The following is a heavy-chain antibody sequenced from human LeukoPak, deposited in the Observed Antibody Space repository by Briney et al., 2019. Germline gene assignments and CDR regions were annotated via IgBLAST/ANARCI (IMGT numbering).Heavy chain of an antibody. CDR3: ARAFQHLGELSLPNY. J-gene: IGHJ4*02. Sequence: ASVKVSCKASGYTFTNYAMNWVRQAPGQGLEWMGWIHPSTGNPTYAQGFTGRFVFSLDTSVSTTYLQISSLKAEDTAVYYCARAFQHLGELSLPNYWGQGTLVTVPS. CDR1: GYTFTNYA. D-gene: IGHD3-16*02. CDR2: IHPSTGNP. V-gene: IGHV7-4-1*02.